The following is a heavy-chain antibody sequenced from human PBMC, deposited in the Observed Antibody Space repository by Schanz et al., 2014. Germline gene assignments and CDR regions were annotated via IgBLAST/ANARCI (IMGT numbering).Heavy chain of an antibody. CDR2: IFFRGST. V-gene: IGHV4-30-4*07. Sequence: QLQESGPGLVKPSQTLSLTCAVSGGSISSGGYSWSWIRQPPGKGLEWIGYIFFRGSTYYNPSLKSRVTISIDTSKTQSPLRLPSVTAADTAVYYCYGMDVWDQGTTVTVSS. CDR3: YGMDV. CDR1: GGSISSGGYS. J-gene: IGHJ6*02.